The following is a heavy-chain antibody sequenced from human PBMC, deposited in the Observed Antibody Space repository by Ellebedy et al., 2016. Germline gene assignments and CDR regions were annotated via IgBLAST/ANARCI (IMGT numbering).Heavy chain of an antibody. V-gene: IGHV3-23*01. CDR2: ISGAGYTT. CDR3: RQGHYFDQ. J-gene: IGHJ4*02. CDR1: GFSFSNYF. Sequence: GESLKISCATSGFSFSNYFMTWIRRAPGKGLEWVATISGAGYTTFFADSVKGWFTISRDNSKNTLYLQMNNLRVDDTALYYCRQGHYFDQWGQGALVTVSS.